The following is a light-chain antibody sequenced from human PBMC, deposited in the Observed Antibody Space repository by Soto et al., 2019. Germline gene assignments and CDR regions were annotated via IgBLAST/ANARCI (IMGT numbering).Light chain of an antibody. CDR1: PRISRT. CDR3: QPYNNWPLT. J-gene: IGKJ4*01. V-gene: IGKV3-15*01. Sequence: DTVLPHSPETLPVSPGARATLSCTASPRISRTLPWYQQKPGQAPCFRIYASSTRATGVPTRFGGSRAGAEFTLTINSLQSEDFAVYYCQPYNNWPLTFGGGTKVDIK. CDR2: ASS.